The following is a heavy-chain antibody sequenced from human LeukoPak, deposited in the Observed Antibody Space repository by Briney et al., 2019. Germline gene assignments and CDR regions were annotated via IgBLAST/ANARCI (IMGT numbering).Heavy chain of an antibody. CDR1: GDSISSYY. CDR3: AREKYYYGSGSYFFVGFDP. V-gene: IGHV4-59*01. D-gene: IGHD3-10*01. J-gene: IGHJ5*02. CDR2: IYYSGST. Sequence: SETLSLTCTVSGDSISSYYWSWIRQPPGKGLEWIGYIYYSGSTNYNPSLKSRVTISVDTSKNQFSLKLSSVTAADTAVYYCAREKYYYGSGSYFFVGFDPWGQGTLVTVSS.